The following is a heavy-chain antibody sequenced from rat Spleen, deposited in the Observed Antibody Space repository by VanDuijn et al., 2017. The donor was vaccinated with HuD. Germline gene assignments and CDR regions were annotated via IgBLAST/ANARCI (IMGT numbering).Heavy chain of an antibody. D-gene: IGHD1-2*01. CDR1: GFTFSNYD. CDR3: ARGTRNYSSYGGFVY. Sequence: EVQLVESGGGLVQPGRSMKLSCAASGFTFSNYDMAWVRQAPKKGLEWVATISSDGSRINYRDSVKGRFTISRDNAKSTLYLQVDSLRSEDTATYYCARGTRNYSSYGGFVYWGQGTLVTVSS. V-gene: IGHV5-7*01. CDR2: ISSDGSRI. J-gene: IGHJ3*01.